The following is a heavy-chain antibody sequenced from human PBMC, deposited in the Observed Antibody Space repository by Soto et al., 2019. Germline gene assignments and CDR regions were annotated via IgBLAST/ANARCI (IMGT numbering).Heavy chain of an antibody. CDR3: ARVHSIATPGYYYYGMDV. J-gene: IGHJ6*02. CDR1: GYSISSGYY. V-gene: IGHV4-38-2*01. CDR2: IYHSGST. Sequence: AXETLSLTCAVSGYSISSGYYWGWIRQPPVKGLEWIGSIYHSGSTYYNPSLKSRVTISVDTSKNQFSLKLSSVTAADTAVYYCARVHSIATPGYYYYGMDVWGQGTTVTVSS. D-gene: IGHD6-6*01.